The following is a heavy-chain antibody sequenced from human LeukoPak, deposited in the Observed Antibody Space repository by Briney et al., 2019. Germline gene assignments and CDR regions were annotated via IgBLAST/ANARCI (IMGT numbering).Heavy chain of an antibody. Sequence: PSETLSLTCTVSGYSISSGYYWGWIRQPPGKGLEWTGSIYHSGSTYYNPSLKSRVTISVDTSKNQFSLKLSSVTAADTAVYYCARGADFWSGYFCLFDYWGQGTLVTVSS. CDR3: ARGADFWSGYFCLFDY. CDR2: IYHSGST. V-gene: IGHV4-38-2*02. CDR1: GYSISSGYY. D-gene: IGHD3-3*01. J-gene: IGHJ4*02.